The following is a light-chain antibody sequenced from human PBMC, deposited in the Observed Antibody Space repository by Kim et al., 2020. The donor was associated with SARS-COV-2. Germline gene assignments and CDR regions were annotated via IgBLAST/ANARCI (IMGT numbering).Light chain of an antibody. CDR3: QQRTNWPPSWT. V-gene: IGKV3-11*01. Sequence: EIVLTQSPATLSLSPGEGATLSCRASQNIAIYLAWYQQKPGQAPRLLIYDASDRATGIPARFSGSGSGTDFTLTISSLEPEDSAFYFCQQRTNWPPSWTFGQGTKVDIK. CDR1: QNIAIY. CDR2: DAS. J-gene: IGKJ1*01.